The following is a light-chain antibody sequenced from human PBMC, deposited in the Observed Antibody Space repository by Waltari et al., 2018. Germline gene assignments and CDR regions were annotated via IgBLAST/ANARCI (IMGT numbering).Light chain of an antibody. J-gene: IGLJ2*01. Sequence: QSVVTQPPSASGTPGQRVTISCSGSSSNIGSNTVNWFQQLPGMAPRLLIYSNEQRPSGVPDRFSASTSGTSASLVISGLQSEDEADYYCAAWDDSLNGPVFGGETKVTVL. CDR1: SSNIGSNT. CDR2: SNE. V-gene: IGLV1-44*01. CDR3: AAWDDSLNGPV.